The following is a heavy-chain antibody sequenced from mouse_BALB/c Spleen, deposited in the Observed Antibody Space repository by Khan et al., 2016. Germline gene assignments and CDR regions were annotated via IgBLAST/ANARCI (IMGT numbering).Heavy chain of an antibody. CDR3: ARDFGNYGYFDV. D-gene: IGHD2-1*01. Sequence: QIQLVQSGPELKKPGETVKISCKASGYTLANYGVIWVKQAPGKGLKWMVWINTYTGEPIYADDFKGRFAFSLEPSASIVYLEINNLKNEDTATYFCARDFGNYGYFDVWGAGTTVTVSS. J-gene: IGHJ1*01. CDR1: GYTLANYG. V-gene: IGHV9-3-1*01. CDR2: INTYTGEP.